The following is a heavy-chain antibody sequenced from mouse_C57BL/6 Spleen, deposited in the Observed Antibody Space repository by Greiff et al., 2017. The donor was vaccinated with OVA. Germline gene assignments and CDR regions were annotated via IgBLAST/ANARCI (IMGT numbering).Heavy chain of an antibody. Sequence: QVQLKQSGAELVRPGASVTLSCKASGYTFTDYEMHWVKQTPVHGLEWIGAIDPETGGTAYNQKFKGKAILTADKSSSTAYMELRSLTSEDSAVYYCTRRGNYVGGAMDYWGQGTSVTVSA. V-gene: IGHV1-15*01. CDR1: GYTFTDYE. CDR2: IDPETGGT. J-gene: IGHJ4*01. CDR3: TRRGNYVGGAMDY. D-gene: IGHD2-1*01.